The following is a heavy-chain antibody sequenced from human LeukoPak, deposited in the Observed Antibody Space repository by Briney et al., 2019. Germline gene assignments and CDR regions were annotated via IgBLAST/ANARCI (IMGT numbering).Heavy chain of an antibody. CDR1: GFTFSSYA. V-gene: IGHV3-23*01. Sequence: PGGSLRLSCAASGFTFSSYAMSWVRQAPGKGLEWVSDISGSGGSTNYADSVKGRFTISRDNSKNTLYLQINSLRAEDTAVYYCARDSIQYNFGFESFDYWGQGTLVTVSS. CDR2: ISGSGGST. J-gene: IGHJ4*02. CDR3: ARDSIQYNFGFESFDY. D-gene: IGHD2/OR15-2a*01.